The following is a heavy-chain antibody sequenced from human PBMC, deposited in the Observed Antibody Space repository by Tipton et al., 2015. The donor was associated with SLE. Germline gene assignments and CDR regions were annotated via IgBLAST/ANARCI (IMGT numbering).Heavy chain of an antibody. CDR2: IYYSGST. CDR1: GGSISSYY. J-gene: IGHJ2*01. V-gene: IGHV4-59*12. Sequence: TLSLTCTVSGGSISSYYWSWIRQPPGKGLEWIGYIYYSGSTNYNPSLKSRVTISVDTSKNQFSLKLSSVTAADTAVYYCARGVQWGPAFDLWGRGTLVTVSS. D-gene: IGHD1-26*01. CDR3: ARGVQWGPAFDL.